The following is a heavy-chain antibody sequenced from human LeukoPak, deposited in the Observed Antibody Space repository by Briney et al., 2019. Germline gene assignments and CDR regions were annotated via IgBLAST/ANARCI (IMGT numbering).Heavy chain of an antibody. D-gene: IGHD2-2*01. CDR2: ISWNSGSI. Sequence: GGSLRLSCAASGFTVSSNYMSWVRQAPGKGLEWVSGISWNSGSIGYADSVKGRFTISRDNAKNSLYLQMNSLRAEDTALYYCAKDGQLLMDYFDYWGQGTLVTVSS. CDR1: GFTVSSNY. V-gene: IGHV3-9*01. J-gene: IGHJ4*02. CDR3: AKDGQLLMDYFDY.